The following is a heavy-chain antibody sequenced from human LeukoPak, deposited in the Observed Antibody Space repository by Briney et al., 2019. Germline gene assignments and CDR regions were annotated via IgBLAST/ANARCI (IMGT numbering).Heavy chain of an antibody. J-gene: IGHJ4*02. CDR2: INAGNGNT. D-gene: IGHD6-13*01. Sequence: ASVKVSCKASGYTFTSYAMHWVRQAPGQRLEWMGWINAGNGNTKYSQKFQGRVTITRDTSASTAYMELSSLRSEDTAVYYCARDREYSSSWSYYFDYWGQGTLVTVSS. V-gene: IGHV1-3*01. CDR3: ARDREYSSSWSYYFDY. CDR1: GYTFTSYA.